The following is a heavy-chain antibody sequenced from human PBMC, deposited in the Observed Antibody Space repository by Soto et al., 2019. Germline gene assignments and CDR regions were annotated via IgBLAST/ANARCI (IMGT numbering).Heavy chain of an antibody. Sequence: SETLSLTCTVSGGSISSGGYYWSWILQHPGKGLEWIGYIYYSGSTYYNPSLKSRVTISVDTSKNQFSLKLSSVTAADTAVYYCARQLHDYGDYGDGIVDAFDIWGQGTMVTVSS. CDR3: ARQLHDYGDYGDGIVDAFDI. CDR1: GGSISSGGYY. J-gene: IGHJ3*02. CDR2: IYYSGST. V-gene: IGHV4-31*03. D-gene: IGHD4-17*01.